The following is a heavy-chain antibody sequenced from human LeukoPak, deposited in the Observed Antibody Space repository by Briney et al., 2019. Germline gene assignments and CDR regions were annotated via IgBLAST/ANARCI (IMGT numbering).Heavy chain of an antibody. Sequence: GGSLRLSCAVSGFTFSTYAMTWVRQAPGKGLEWVSLISGTGGSTYDADSVKGRFTISRDNSKNTLYLQMNSLRAEDTAVYYRAKLQGAWRLYYESSGSYYFDSWGQGTLVTVSS. CDR3: AKLQGAWRLYYESSGSYYFDS. CDR2: ISGTGGST. CDR1: GFTFSTYA. J-gene: IGHJ4*02. D-gene: IGHD3-22*01. V-gene: IGHV3-23*01.